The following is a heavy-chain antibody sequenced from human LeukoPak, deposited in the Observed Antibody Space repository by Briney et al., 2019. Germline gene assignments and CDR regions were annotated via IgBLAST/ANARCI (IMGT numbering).Heavy chain of an antibody. Sequence: GGSLRLSCAGSGFTFSNYDIYWVRQAPGKGLEWATFIRYDGGNQYYADSVKGRFTISRDNFKNTVFLQMNSLRTEDTAVYYCAKDRGKKENYFDYWGQGTLVTVSS. CDR3: AKDRGKKENYFDY. CDR1: GFTFSNYD. CDR2: IRYDGGNQ. D-gene: IGHD3-10*01. V-gene: IGHV3-30*02. J-gene: IGHJ4*02.